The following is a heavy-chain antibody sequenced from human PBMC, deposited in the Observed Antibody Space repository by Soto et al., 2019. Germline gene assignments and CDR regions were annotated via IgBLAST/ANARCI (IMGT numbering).Heavy chain of an antibody. CDR2: IYYSRST. CDR1: GGSISSSSYY. J-gene: IGHJ5*02. V-gene: IGHV4-39*01. CDR3: ATGNCSGGSCYTYLGNWFDP. Sequence: SETLSLTCTVSGGSISSSSYYWGWIRQPPGKGLEWIGSIYYSRSTYYNPSLKSRVTISVDTSKNQFSLKLSSVTAADTAVYYCATGNCSGGSCYTYLGNWFDPWGQGTLVTVSS. D-gene: IGHD2-15*01.